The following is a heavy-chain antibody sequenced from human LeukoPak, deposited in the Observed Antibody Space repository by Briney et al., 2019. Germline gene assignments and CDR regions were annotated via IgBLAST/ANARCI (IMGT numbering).Heavy chain of an antibody. D-gene: IGHD2-2*01. Sequence: GGSLRRSCAASGFTFSSYGMHWVRQAPGKGLEWVAFIRYDGSNKYYADSVKGRFTISRDNSKNTLYLQMNSLRAEDTAVYYCAKKYCSSTSCYFEYWGQGTLVTVSS. CDR3: AKKYCSSTSCYFEY. CDR2: IRYDGSNK. V-gene: IGHV3-30*02. J-gene: IGHJ4*02. CDR1: GFTFSSYG.